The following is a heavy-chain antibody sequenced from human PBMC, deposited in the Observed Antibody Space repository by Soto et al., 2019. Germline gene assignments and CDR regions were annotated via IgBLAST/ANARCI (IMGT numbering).Heavy chain of an antibody. D-gene: IGHD3-10*01. Sequence: QVQLVQSGAEVKKPGASVKVSCKASGYTFTSYGISWVRQAPGQGLEWMGWISAYNGNTNYAQKLQGRVTMTTDTSTSTGDMELRTLRSDDTAVYYCAGGGIPMVRGVIRGWFDPWGQGTLVTVSS. J-gene: IGHJ5*02. V-gene: IGHV1-18*01. CDR1: GYTFTSYG. CDR3: AGGGIPMVRGVIRGWFDP. CDR2: ISAYNGNT.